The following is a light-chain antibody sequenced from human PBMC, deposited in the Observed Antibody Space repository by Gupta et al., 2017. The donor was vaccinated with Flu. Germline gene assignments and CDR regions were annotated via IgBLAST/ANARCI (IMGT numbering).Light chain of an antibody. CDR1: SSNIESNY. CDR3: GTWDSSLSAWV. V-gene: IGLV1-51*02. J-gene: IGLJ3*02. Sequence: KFTISSSVSSSNIESNYVCWYQQFPGTSPELLIYENNKRPSEIPDRFSGSKSDTSATLGITGLQTGDEANYYCGTWDSSLSAWVFGGWTKVTVL. CDR2: ENN.